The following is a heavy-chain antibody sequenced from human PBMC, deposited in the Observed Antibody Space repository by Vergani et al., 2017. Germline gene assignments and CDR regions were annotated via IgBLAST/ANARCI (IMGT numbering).Heavy chain of an antibody. D-gene: IGHD2-2*02. CDR2: IYPGDSDT. CDR1: GYSFTSYW. V-gene: IGHV5-51*03. CDR3: AGESPGVPAARPFDY. J-gene: IGHJ4*02. Sequence: EVQLVQSGAEVKKPGESLKISCKGSGYSFTSYWIAWVRQMPGKGLEWMGIIYPGDSDTRYSPSFQGQVTISADKSISTAYLQWGSLKASYTAMYYCAGESPGVPAARPFDYWGQGTLVTVSS.